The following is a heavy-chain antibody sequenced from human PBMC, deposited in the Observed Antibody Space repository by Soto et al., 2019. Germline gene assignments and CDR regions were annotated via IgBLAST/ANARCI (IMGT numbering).Heavy chain of an antibody. D-gene: IGHD3-22*01. CDR3: ARTPPYDSSGYFTQYYYYGMDV. CDR2: IYPGDSDT. Sequence: GESLKISCQGSGYSFTSYWIGWVRQMPGKGLEWMGIIYPGDSDTRYSPSFQGQVTISADKSISTAYLQWSSLKASDTAMYYCARTPPYDSSGYFTQYYYYGMDVWGQGTTVTVSS. J-gene: IGHJ6*02. V-gene: IGHV5-51*01. CDR1: GYSFTSYW.